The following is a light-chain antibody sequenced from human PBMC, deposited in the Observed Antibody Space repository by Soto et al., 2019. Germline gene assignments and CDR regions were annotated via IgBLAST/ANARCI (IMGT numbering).Light chain of an antibody. CDR1: QSISGW. V-gene: IGKV1-5*01. Sequence: DIQMTQSPSTLSASVGDRVTITCRASQSISGWLAWYQQKLGKAPKVLIYDASNLESGVPSRFSGSASGTELTHTISSLQPEDFATYYCQRYDSYSMYPFGQGTKLQIQ. J-gene: IGKJ2*01. CDR3: QRYDSYSMYP. CDR2: DAS.